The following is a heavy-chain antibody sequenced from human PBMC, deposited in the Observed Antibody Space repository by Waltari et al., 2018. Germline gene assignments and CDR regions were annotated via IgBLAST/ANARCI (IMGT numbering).Heavy chain of an antibody. CDR2: ISGGGETS. J-gene: IGHJ4*02. D-gene: IGHD5-18*01. V-gene: IGHV3-23*04. CDR3: SYGRFEY. CDR1: GFVLDNFA. Sequence: EESGGGLVQPGGSLRLSCAASGFVLDNFAMSWVRQPPGKGLEWVSTISGGGETSYYADSVKGRFTISRDNSKNTLHLQMNSLRAEDTAVYFCSYGRFEYWGQGTLVTVSS.